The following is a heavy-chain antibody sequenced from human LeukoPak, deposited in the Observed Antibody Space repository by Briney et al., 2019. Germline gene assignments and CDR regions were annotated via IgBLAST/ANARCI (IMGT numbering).Heavy chain of an antibody. V-gene: IGHV4-39*07. Sequence: PSETLSLTCTVSGGSISSSSYYWGWIRQPPGKGLEWIGSIYYSGSTYYNPSLKSRVTISVDTSKNQFSLKLSSVTAADTAVYYCASSGGSSSVAAPSPRDTFDYWGQGTLVTVSS. CDR2: IYYSGST. J-gene: IGHJ4*02. CDR1: GGSISSSSYY. D-gene: IGHD6-6*01. CDR3: ASSGGSSSVAAPSPRDTFDY.